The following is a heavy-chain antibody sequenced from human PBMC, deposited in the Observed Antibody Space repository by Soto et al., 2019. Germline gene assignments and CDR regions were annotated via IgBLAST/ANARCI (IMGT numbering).Heavy chain of an antibody. Sequence: SETLSLTCAVYGGSFSGYYWSWIRQPPGKGLEWIGEINHSGSTNYNPSLKSRVTISVDTSKNQFSLKLSSVTAADTAVYYCARSLRAGSNNNWFDSWGQGTRVTVAS. J-gene: IGHJ5*01. CDR1: GGSFSGYY. D-gene: IGHD1-26*01. CDR2: INHSGST. V-gene: IGHV4-34*01. CDR3: ARSLRAGSNNNWFDS.